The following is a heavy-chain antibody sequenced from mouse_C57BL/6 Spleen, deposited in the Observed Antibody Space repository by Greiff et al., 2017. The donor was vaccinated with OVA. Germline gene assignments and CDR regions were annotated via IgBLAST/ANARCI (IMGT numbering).Heavy chain of an antibody. J-gene: IGHJ2*01. Sequence: VKLMESGPELVKPGASVKISCKASGYAFSSSWMNWVKQRPGKGLEWIGRIYPGDGDTNYNGKFKGKATLTADKSSSTAYMQLSSLTSEDSAVYFCARRGYDYDYWGQGTTLTVSS. CDR2: IYPGDGDT. V-gene: IGHV1-82*01. D-gene: IGHD2-4*01. CDR1: GYAFSSSW. CDR3: ARRGYDYDY.